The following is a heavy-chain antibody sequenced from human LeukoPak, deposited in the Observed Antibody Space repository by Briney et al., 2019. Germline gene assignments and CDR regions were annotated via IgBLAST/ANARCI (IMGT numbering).Heavy chain of an antibody. Sequence: GASVKVSCKASGYTFTSYGISWVRQAPGQGLEWMGWISAYNGNTNYAQKLQGRVTMTTDTSTSTAYMELRSLRSDDTAVYYCARGGRIAVAGTGWFDPWGQGTLVTVSS. CDR3: ARGGRIAVAGTGWFDP. CDR1: GYTFTSYG. CDR2: ISAYNGNT. V-gene: IGHV1-18*01. J-gene: IGHJ5*02. D-gene: IGHD6-19*01.